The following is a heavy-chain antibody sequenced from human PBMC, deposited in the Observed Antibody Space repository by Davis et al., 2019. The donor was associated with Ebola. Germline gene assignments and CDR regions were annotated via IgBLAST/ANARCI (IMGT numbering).Heavy chain of an antibody. V-gene: IGHV4-59*01. D-gene: IGHD3-3*01. CDR3: ARGSDFWSGCFDY. Sequence: SETLSLTCTVSGGSISSYYWSWIRQPPGKGLEWIGYIYYSGSTNYNPSLKSRVTISVDTSKNQFSLKLSYVTAADTAVYYCARGSDFWSGCFDYWGQGSLVIVSS. J-gene: IGHJ4*02. CDR2: IYYSGST. CDR1: GGSISSYY.